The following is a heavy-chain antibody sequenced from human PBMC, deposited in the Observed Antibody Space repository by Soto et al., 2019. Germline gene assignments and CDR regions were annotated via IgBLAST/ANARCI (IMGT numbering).Heavy chain of an antibody. D-gene: IGHD3-3*01. V-gene: IGHV4-59*01. J-gene: IGHJ4*02. CDR2: IYYSGST. Sequence: SETLSLTCTVSGGSISSYYWSWIRQPPGKGLEWIGYIYYSGSTNYNPSLKSRVTISVDTSKNQFSLKLSSVTAADTAVYYCARGKPDYDFWSGHIYSFDYWGQGTLVTVSS. CDR3: ARGKPDYDFWSGHIYSFDY. CDR1: GGSISSYY.